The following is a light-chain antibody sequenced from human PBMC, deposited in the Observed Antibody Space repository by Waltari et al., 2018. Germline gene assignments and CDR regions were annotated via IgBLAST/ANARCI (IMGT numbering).Light chain of an antibody. CDR1: QTISSY. CDR2: AAS. CDR3: QQTYTTPNT. V-gene: IGKV1-39*01. J-gene: IGKJ2*01. Sequence: DIQMTQSPSSLSASVGDSVTITCRAGQTISSYLNWYQQKPGKAPRLVIYAASSLQSGVPSRFSGSGSGKDFALTISSLQPEDFASYYCQQTYTTPNTFGQGTKLEI.